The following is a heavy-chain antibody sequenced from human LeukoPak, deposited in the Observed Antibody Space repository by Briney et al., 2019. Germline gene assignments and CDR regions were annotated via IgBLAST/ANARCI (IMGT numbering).Heavy chain of an antibody. CDR1: GFTFSRYA. Sequence: GGSLRLSCLASGFTFSRYAMHWVRQAPGKGLEWVALISYAGDNKQYADSVKGRFNISRDDYRNMLHLQMDSLRPEDTAVYYCARDSTRATAMVRGVAFDYWGQGTLVTVSS. D-gene: IGHD3-10*01. V-gene: IGHV3-30-3*01. CDR2: ISYAGDNK. CDR3: ARDSTRATAMVRGVAFDY. J-gene: IGHJ4*02.